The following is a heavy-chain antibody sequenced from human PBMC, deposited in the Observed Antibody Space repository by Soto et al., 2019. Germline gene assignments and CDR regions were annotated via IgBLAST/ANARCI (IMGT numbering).Heavy chain of an antibody. CDR2: INPNSGGT. CDR1: GYTFTGYY. J-gene: IGHJ6*02. CDR3: ARSTMVRRAHYHHYGMEV. Sequence: ASVKVSCKACGYTFTGYYMHWVGQAPGQGREWMGWINPNSGGTNYAQKFQGRVTMTRDTSISTAYMELSRLRSDDTAVYYCARSTMVRRAHYHHYGMEVWGQGTTVTVSS. D-gene: IGHD3-10*01. V-gene: IGHV1-2*02.